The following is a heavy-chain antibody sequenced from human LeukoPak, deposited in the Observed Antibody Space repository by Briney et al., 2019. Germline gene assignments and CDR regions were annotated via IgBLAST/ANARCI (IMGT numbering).Heavy chain of an antibody. D-gene: IGHD1-7*01. CDR2: INPSGGST. Sequence: ASVKVSCKASGYTFTSYYMHWVRQAPGQGLEWMGIINPSGGSTSYAQKFQGRVTMTRNTSISTAYMELSSLRSEDTAVYYCARLRVSGNYLYYFDYWGQGTLVTVSS. CDR3: ARLRVSGNYLYYFDY. J-gene: IGHJ4*02. V-gene: IGHV1-46*01. CDR1: GYTFTSYY.